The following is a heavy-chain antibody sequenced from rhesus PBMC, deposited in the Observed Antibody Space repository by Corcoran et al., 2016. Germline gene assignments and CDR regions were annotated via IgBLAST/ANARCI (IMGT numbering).Heavy chain of an antibody. V-gene: IGHV3S5*01. J-gene: IGHJ3*01. CDR1: GFTFRSYG. CDR3: AKDKGYSGSWHAFDF. D-gene: IGHD6-25*01. CDR2: NRNGGGST. Sequence: EVQLVESGGGLVQPGGSLRLACAASGFTFRSYGVSWVRQALGKGLEWVSYNRNGGGSTYSAESVKVRVTISRDNTNNTLSLQMNSLSAEDTAWYYCAKDKGYSGSWHAFDFWGQGLSVTVSS.